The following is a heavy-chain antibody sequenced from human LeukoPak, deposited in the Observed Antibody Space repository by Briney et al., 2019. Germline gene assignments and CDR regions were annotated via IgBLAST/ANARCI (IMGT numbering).Heavy chain of an antibody. J-gene: IGHJ5*02. CDR3: ARRTKIAAAGTPDWFDP. CDR1: GYTFTSYY. CDR2: INPSGGST. Sequence: ASVKVSCKASGYTFTSYYMHWVRQAPGQGLEWMGIINPSGGSTSYAQKFQGRVTMTTDTSTSTAHMELRSLRSDDTAVYYCARRTKIAAAGTPDWFDPWGQGTLVTVSS. V-gene: IGHV1-46*01. D-gene: IGHD6-13*01.